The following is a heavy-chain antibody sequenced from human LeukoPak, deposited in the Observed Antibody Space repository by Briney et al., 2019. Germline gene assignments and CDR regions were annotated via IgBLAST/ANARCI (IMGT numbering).Heavy chain of an antibody. CDR2: IFYSGST. Sequence: SETLSLTCTVSGGSISSGSYYWGWIRQPPGKGLEWIGSIFYSGSTYYNPSLKSRVTISEDTSKNQFSLKLSSVTAADTAVYYCARGGSYTMVKNYWGQGTLVTVSS. V-gene: IGHV4-39*07. CDR1: GGSISSGSYY. J-gene: IGHJ4*02. D-gene: IGHD1-26*01. CDR3: ARGGSYTMVKNY.